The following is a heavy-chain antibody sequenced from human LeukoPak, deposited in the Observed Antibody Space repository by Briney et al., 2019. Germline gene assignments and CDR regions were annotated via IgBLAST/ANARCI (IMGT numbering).Heavy chain of an antibody. J-gene: IGHJ4*02. V-gene: IGHV3-23*01. Sequence: PGGSLRLSCAASGLIFSNYAMSWVRQAPGKGLEWVSVISGGSGDTFYADSVEGRFTISRDNSKNTVYLQMHSLRAEDTATYYCATRNYYDNRGYYYYYFDYWGQGALVTVSS. D-gene: IGHD3-22*01. CDR1: GLIFSNYA. CDR3: ATRNYYDNRGYYYYYFDY. CDR2: ISGGSGDT.